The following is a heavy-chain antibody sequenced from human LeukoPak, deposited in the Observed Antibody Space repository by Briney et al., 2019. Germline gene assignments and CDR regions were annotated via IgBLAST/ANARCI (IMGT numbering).Heavy chain of an antibody. CDR3: ARQSREGYNIFDY. CDR2: IYYSGNT. J-gene: IGHJ4*02. D-gene: IGHD5-24*01. CDR1: GGSISSYY. Sequence: SETLSLTCTVSGGSISSYYWSWIRQPPGKGLEWIGYIYYSGNTNYNPSLKSRVTISIDTSKNQFSLKQTSVTAADTAVYYCARQSREGYNIFDYWGQGTLVTVSS. V-gene: IGHV4-59*08.